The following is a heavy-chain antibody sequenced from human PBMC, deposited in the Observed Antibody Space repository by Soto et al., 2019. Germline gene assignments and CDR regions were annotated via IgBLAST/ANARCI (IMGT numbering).Heavy chain of an antibody. CDR1: GGTFSSSG. J-gene: IGHJ6*02. V-gene: IGHV1-69*11. D-gene: IGHD3-16*02. CDR3: ARWPQPRYTADPYAVDV. CDR2: IVPSLDTT. Sequence: QVHLVQSGTEVKEPGSSVKVSCKASGGTFSSSGFSWVRQAPGQGLEWMGMIVPSLDTTNYAQKFQARVTITADEVTSTAYMELLSLRSEDTAVYYCARWPQPRYTADPYAVDVWGQGTRVIVSS.